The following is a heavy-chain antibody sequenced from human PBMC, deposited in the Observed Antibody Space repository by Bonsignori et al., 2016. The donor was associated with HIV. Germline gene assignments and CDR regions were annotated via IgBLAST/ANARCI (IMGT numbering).Heavy chain of an antibody. CDR2: ISSSSSYI. CDR3: GLMAGSGYYFDY. Sequence: WIRQAPRKGLEWVSSISSSSSYIYYADSVKGRFTISRDNAKNSLYLQMNSLRAEDTAVYYCGLMAGSGYYFDYWGQGTLVTVSS. D-gene: IGHD1-26*01. J-gene: IGHJ4*02. V-gene: IGHV3-21*01.